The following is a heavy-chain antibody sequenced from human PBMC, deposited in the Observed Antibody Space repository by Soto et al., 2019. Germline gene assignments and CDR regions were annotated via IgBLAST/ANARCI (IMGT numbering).Heavy chain of an antibody. Sequence: GGSLRLSCAASGFTFSSYGMHWVRQAPGKGLEWVAVIWYDGSNKYYADSVKGRFTISRDNSKNTRYLQMNSLRAEDTAVYYCARDPSRRLWFGDGDYYYYGMDVWGQGTTVTVSS. CDR2: IWYDGSNK. J-gene: IGHJ6*02. V-gene: IGHV3-33*01. D-gene: IGHD3-10*01. CDR3: ARDPSRRLWFGDGDYYYYGMDV. CDR1: GFTFSSYG.